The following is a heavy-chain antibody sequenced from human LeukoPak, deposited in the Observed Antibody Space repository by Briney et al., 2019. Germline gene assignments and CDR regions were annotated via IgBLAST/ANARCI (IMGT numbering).Heavy chain of an antibody. CDR2: IYHSGTT. V-gene: IGHV4-59*04. D-gene: IGHD5-18*01. CDR1: GSYINNYY. CDR3: ARQRGYSYGFEDY. Sequence: SETLSLTCSVSGSYINNYYWGWIRQPPGKGLEWIGHIYHSGTTYYNPSLKSRVTISVDTSNYHFSLNLSSVTAADTAVYYCARQRGYSYGFEDYWGQGTLVTVSS. J-gene: IGHJ4*02.